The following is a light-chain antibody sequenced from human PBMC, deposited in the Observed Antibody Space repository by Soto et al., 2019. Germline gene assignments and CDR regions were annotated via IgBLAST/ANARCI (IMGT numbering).Light chain of an antibody. CDR3: QQYDSSPPT. Sequence: DIVMTQSPDSLAVSLGERATINCKSSQSVLYSSNNKNYFAWYQQKPGQPPKLLIYWASTRESGVPDRFSGSGSGTDFTLTISSLQAEDVAVFYCQQYDSSPPTFGQGTKVEIK. V-gene: IGKV4-1*01. CDR1: QSVLYSSNNKNY. CDR2: WAS. J-gene: IGKJ1*01.